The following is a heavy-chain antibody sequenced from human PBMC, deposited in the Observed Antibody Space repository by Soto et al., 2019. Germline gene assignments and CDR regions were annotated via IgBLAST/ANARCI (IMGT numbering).Heavy chain of an antibody. D-gene: IGHD3-10*01. CDR3: AREGKGFDLPFDP. V-gene: IGHV4-34*01. J-gene: IGHJ5*02. CDR2: INHSGST. Sequence: PSETLSLTCAVYGGSFSGYYWSWIRQPPGKGLEWIGEINHSGSTNYNPSLKSRVTISVDTSKNQFSLKLSSVTAADTAAYYCAREGKGFDLPFDPWGQGTLVTVSS. CDR1: GGSFSGYY.